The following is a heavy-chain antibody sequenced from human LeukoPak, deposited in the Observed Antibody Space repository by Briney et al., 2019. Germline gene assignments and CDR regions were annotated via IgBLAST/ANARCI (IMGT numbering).Heavy chain of an antibody. D-gene: IGHD3-16*02. Sequence: ASVKVSCKASGYTFTGYYMHWVRQAPGQGLEWMGWISAYNGNTNYAQKLQGRVTMTTDTSTSTAYMELRSLRSDDTAVYYCAKLYDRDYYYMDVWGKGTTVTVSS. J-gene: IGHJ6*03. V-gene: IGHV1-18*04. CDR3: AKLYDRDYYYMDV. CDR2: ISAYNGNT. CDR1: GYTFTGYY.